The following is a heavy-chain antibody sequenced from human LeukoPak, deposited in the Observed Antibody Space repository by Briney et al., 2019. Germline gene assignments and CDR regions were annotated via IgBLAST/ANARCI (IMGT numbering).Heavy chain of an antibody. CDR1: GFTLSSYA. CDR2: ISYDGSNK. J-gene: IGHJ4*02. V-gene: IGHV3-30*04. Sequence: GGSLRLSCAASGFTLSSYAMHWVRQAPGKGLEWVAVISYDGSNKYYADSVKGRFTISRDNSKNTLYLQMNSLRAEDTAVYYCARGIPVDYWGQGTLVTVSS. CDR3: ARGIPVDY. D-gene: IGHD5-18*01.